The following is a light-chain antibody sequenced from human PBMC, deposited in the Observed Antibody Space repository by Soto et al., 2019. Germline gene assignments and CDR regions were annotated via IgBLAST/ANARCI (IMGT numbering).Light chain of an antibody. CDR3: QKYSSASWT. Sequence: DIQMTQSPSSLSASVGDRVTITCRASQGISNYLSWYQPKPGKVPKLLIYAASTLQSGFPSRFSGSGSGTDFTLTIISLQPEDVASYYCQKYSSASWTFGQGNKVQIK. V-gene: IGKV1-27*01. CDR2: AAS. CDR1: QGISNY. J-gene: IGKJ1*01.